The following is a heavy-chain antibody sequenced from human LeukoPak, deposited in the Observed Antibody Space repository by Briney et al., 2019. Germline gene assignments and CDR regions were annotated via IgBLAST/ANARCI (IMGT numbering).Heavy chain of an antibody. CDR2: ISYDGSNK. CDR3: AKDSWDDSPQDY. J-gene: IGHJ4*02. D-gene: IGHD3-22*01. CDR1: GFTFSSYG. Sequence: GGSLRLSCAASGFTFSSYGMHWVRQAPGKGLEWVAVISYDGSNKYYADSVKGRFTISRDNSKNTLYLQMNSLRAEDTAVYYCAKDSWDDSPQDYWGQGTLVTVSS. V-gene: IGHV3-30*18.